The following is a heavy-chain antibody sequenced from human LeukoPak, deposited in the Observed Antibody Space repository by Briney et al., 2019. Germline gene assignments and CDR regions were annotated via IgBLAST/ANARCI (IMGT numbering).Heavy chain of an antibody. V-gene: IGHV3-11*01. D-gene: IGHD2-21*01. J-gene: IGHJ4*02. CDR1: GFNFSAYY. Sequence: GGSLRLSCATSGFNFSAYYINWIRQAPGKGLEWVSSISGKGTTKSYADSVKGRFTVSRDNTEKIVSLPMNSLRDEDTALYYCARAPRDCADECYTGYCDNWGQGTLVTVSS. CDR3: ARAPRDCADECYTGYCDN. CDR2: ISGKGTTK.